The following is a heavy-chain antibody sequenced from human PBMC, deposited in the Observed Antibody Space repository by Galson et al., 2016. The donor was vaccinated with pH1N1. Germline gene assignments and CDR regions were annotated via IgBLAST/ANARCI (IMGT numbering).Heavy chain of an antibody. CDR3: AKDFVRAVQIPESGINDY. CDR2: ISGSGIST. V-gene: IGHV3-23*01. D-gene: IGHD6-13*01. CDR1: GFTFSSYA. Sequence: SLRLSCAASGFTFSSYAMRWVRQAPGKGLEWVSHISGSGISTYYADSVKGRFTISRDNSKNTMYLQMNSLRAEDTAIYYWAKDFVRAVQIPESGINDYWGQGTLFTVPS. J-gene: IGHJ4*02.